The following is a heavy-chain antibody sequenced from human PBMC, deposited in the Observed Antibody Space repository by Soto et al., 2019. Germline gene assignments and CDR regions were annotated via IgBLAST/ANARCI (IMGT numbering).Heavy chain of an antibody. CDR1: GGSISSSSYY. CDR2: IYYSGST. D-gene: IGHD6-13*01. J-gene: IGHJ6*02. Sequence: SETLSLTCTVSGGSISSSSYYWGWIRQPPGKGLEWIGSIYYSGSTYYNPSLKSRVTISVDTSKNQFSLKLSSVTAADTAGYYCARSIAAAGWSYYYYYGMDVWGQGTTVTVSS. V-gene: IGHV4-39*01. CDR3: ARSIAAAGWSYYYYYGMDV.